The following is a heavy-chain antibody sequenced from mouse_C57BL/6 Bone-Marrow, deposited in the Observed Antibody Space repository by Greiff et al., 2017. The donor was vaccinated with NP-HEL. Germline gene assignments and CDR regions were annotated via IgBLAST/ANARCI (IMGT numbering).Heavy chain of an antibody. J-gene: IGHJ2*01. CDR2: IDPNSGGT. CDR3: ARSDYYGLGLDY. D-gene: IGHD1-1*01. Sequence: KQSCKASGYPFTSFWMSWVKQRPGRGLEWIGRIDPNSGGTKYKEKFKSKATLTVDKPSSTAYMQLSSLTSEDSAVYYCARSDYYGLGLDYWGQGTTLTVSS. CDR1: GYPFTSFW. V-gene: IGHV1-72*01.